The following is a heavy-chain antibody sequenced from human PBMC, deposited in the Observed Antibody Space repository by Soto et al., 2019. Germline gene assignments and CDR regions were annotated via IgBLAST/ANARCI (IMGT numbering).Heavy chain of an antibody. CDR1: GFTFSSYA. CDR2: ISGSGGST. J-gene: IGHJ4*02. Sequence: EVQLLESGGGLVQPGGSLRLSCAASGFTFSSYAMSWVRQAPGKGLEWVSAISGSGGSTYYADSVEGRFTISRDNSKNTLYLQMNSLRAEDTAVYYCAKRDQGIQLWLRYWGQGTLVTVSS. D-gene: IGHD5-18*01. V-gene: IGHV3-23*01. CDR3: AKRDQGIQLWLRY.